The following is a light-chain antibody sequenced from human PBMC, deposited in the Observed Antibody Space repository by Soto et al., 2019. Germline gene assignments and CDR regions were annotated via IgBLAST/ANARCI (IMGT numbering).Light chain of an antibody. CDR3: ATWDDRMRAYV. CDR2: RNG. Sequence: QAVVTQPPSASGTPGQRVTISCSGSSSNIGTYYVDWYQQLPGTAPKLLIHRNGQRPSGVPDRFSGSKSGTSASLAISGLRPEDEADYYCATWDDRMRAYVIGAGTKVTVL. CDR1: SSNIGTYY. J-gene: IGLJ1*01. V-gene: IGLV1-47*01.